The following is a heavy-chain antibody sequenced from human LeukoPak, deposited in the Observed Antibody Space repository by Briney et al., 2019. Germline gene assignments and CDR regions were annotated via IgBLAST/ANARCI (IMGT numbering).Heavy chain of an antibody. J-gene: IGHJ6*03. CDR1: GYSISSGYY. Sequence: SETLSLTCTVSGYSISSGYYWGWIRQPPGRGLEWIGSIYHSGSTYYNPSLKSRVTISVDTSKNQFSLKLSSVTAADTAVYYCARENRGWYWGSYYYMDVWGKGTTVTVSS. CDR3: ARENRGWYWGSYYYMDV. CDR2: IYHSGST. V-gene: IGHV4-38-2*02. D-gene: IGHD6-19*01.